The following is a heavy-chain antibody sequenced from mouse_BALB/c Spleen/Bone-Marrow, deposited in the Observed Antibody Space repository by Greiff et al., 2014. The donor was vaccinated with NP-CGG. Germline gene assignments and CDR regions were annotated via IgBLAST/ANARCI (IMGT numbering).Heavy chain of an antibody. J-gene: IGHJ2*01. V-gene: IGHV2-6-5*01. CDR3: AKHDTTVVLDY. D-gene: IGHD1-1*01. CDR1: GFSLTDYG. CDR2: IWGGGIT. Sequence: QVQLQQSGPGLVAPSQSLSITCTVSGFSLTDYGVSWIRQPPGKGLEWLGVIWGGGITYYNSTLKSRLSISKDNSKSQVFLKMNSLQTEDTAMYYCAKHDTTVVLDYWGQGTTLTVSS.